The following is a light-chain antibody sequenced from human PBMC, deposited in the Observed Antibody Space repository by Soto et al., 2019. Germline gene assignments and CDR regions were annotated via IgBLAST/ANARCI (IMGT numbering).Light chain of an antibody. CDR1: SSDVGFYNY. J-gene: IGLJ1*01. CDR2: EVS. V-gene: IGLV2-14*01. Sequence: QSVLTQPASVSGSPGQSIAISCTGSSSDVGFYNYVSWYQQHPGEVPKLIIFEVSNRPSGVSNRFSGFKSGNTASLTISGLQAEDEAAYYCSSYTTSSTRVFGTGTKLTVL. CDR3: SSYTTSSTRV.